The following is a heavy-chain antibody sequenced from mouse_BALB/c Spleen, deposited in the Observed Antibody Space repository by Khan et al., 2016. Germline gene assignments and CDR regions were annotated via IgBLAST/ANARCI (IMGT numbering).Heavy chain of an antibody. CDR1: GFTFSSYG. Sequence: EVQLQESGGDLVKPGGSLKLSCAASGFTFSSYGMSWVRQTPDKRLEWVATISSGGSYTYYPDSVKGRFTISRDTAKNTLYLQMSSLKSEDTAMYYCSRTLLLGYGNTYGFAYWGQGTLVTVSA. CDR3: SRTLLLGYGNTYGFAY. CDR2: ISSGGSYT. D-gene: IGHD1-1*01. J-gene: IGHJ3*01. V-gene: IGHV5-6*01.